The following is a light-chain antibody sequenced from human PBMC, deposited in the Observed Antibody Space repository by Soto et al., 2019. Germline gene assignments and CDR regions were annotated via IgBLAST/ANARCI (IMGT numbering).Light chain of an antibody. CDR2: DVN. V-gene: IGLV2-14*03. Sequence: QPVLTQPASVSGSPGQSIAISCIGVSTDADGHDYVSWYQQHPGQAPKVVIFDVNNRPSGVSDRFSGSKSGSTASLTISGLQAEDEADYYCSSYTASSPFYLFGTGTKVTVL. CDR3: SSYTASSPFYL. CDR1: STDADGHDY. J-gene: IGLJ1*01.